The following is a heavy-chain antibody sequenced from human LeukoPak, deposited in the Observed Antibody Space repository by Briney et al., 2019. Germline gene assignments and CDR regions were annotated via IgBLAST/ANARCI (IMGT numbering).Heavy chain of an antibody. J-gene: IGHJ6*02. CDR3: TRQWLVKLHYYGMDV. CDR1: GFTFSSYA. Sequence: PGGSLRLSCAASGFTFSSYAMSWVRQAPGKGLEWVSAISGSGGSTYYADSVKGRFTISRDNSKNTLYLQMNSLRAEDTAVYYCTRQWLVKLHYYGMDVWGQGTTVTVSS. CDR2: ISGSGGST. D-gene: IGHD6-19*01. V-gene: IGHV3-23*01.